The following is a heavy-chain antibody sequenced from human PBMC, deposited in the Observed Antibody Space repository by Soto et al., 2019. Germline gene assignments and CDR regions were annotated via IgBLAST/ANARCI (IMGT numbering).Heavy chain of an antibody. CDR1: GGCISSYY. V-gene: IGHV4-59*01. CDR3: ARRLYVRDFNWFDP. D-gene: IGHD2-2*02. Sequence: SETLSLTCTVSGGCISSYYWSWIRQPPGKGLEWIGYIYYSGSTNYNPSLKSRVTISVDTSKNQFSLKLSSVTAADTAVYYCARRLYVRDFNWFDPWGQGTLVTVSS. J-gene: IGHJ5*02. CDR2: IYYSGST.